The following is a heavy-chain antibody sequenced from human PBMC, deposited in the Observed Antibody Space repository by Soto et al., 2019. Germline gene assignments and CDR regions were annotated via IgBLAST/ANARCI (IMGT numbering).Heavy chain of an antibody. Sequence: QITLKESGPALVRPTQTLTLSCAFSGFSLSTSGVGVGWIRQPPGKALEWPEVIYWDDSKHYSSSLRSRLTITKDASKNQVALTRTNMDPMDTGTYYCAHKGPEDWPRDCWGQGTLVTVSS. CDR2: IYWDDSK. CDR1: GFSLSTSGVG. J-gene: IGHJ4*02. D-gene: IGHD3-9*01. CDR3: AHKGPEDWPRDC. V-gene: IGHV2-5*02.